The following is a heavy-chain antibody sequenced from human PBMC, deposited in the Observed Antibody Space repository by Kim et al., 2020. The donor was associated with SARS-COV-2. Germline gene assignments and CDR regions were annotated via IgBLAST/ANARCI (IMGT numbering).Heavy chain of an antibody. D-gene: IGHD2-15*01. CDR2: IKQDGSEK. CDR1: GFTFSGHW. Sequence: GGSLRLSCAASGFTFSGHWMGWVRQAPGKGLEWVANIKQDGSEKYYVDSVKGRFTISRDNAKNSLYLQMNSLRVEDTAMYYCARAGVIAAISHIMGGQGVLVTVSS. CDR3: ARAGVIAAISHIM. V-gene: IGHV3-7*03. J-gene: IGHJ4*02.